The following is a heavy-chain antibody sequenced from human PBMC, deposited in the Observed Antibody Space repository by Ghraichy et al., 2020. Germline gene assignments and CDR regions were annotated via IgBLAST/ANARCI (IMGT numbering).Heavy chain of an antibody. J-gene: IGHJ5*02. CDR1: GFTFSSYA. CDR3: AKDPEGSSWYNWFDP. Sequence: GSLRLSCAASGFTFSSYAMSWVRQAPGKGLEWVSAISGSGGSTYYADSVKGRFTISRDNSKNTLYLQMNSLRAEDTAVYYCAKDPEGSSWYNWFDPWGQGTLVTVSS. D-gene: IGHD6-13*01. V-gene: IGHV3-23*01. CDR2: ISGSGGST.